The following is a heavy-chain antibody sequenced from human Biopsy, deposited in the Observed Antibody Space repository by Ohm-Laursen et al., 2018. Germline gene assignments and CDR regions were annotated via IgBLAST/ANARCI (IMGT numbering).Heavy chain of an antibody. CDR3: ARVTLPLYLDF. V-gene: IGHV1-18*01. Sequence: GSSVKVSCKTFGYSFSSYGINWVRQAPGEGLEWMGRVSGYNGNTNYAQRFQGRVTVTTDTSTNTAYMELRSLRADDTAVYYCARVTLPLYLDFWGQGTRVTVSS. CDR2: VSGYNGNT. D-gene: IGHD3-16*01. J-gene: IGHJ4*02. CDR1: GYSFSSYG.